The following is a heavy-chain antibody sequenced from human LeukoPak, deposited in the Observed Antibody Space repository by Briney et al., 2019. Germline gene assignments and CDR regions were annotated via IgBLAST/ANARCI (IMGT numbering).Heavy chain of an antibody. CDR2: ISYDGSNK. CDR3: ARDETYYYDSSGYGYYFDY. J-gene: IGHJ4*02. V-gene: IGHV3-30-3*01. Sequence: GRSLRLSCAASGFTFSSYAMHWVRQAPGKGLEWVAVISYDGSNKYYADSVKGRFTISRDNSKDTLYPQMNSLRAEDTAVYYCARDETYYYDSSGYGYYFDYWGQGTLVTVSS. D-gene: IGHD3-22*01. CDR1: GFTFSSYA.